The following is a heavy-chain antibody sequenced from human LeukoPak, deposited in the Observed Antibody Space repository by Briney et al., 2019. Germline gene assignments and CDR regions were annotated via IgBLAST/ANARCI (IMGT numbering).Heavy chain of an antibody. D-gene: IGHD5-24*01. CDR2: IWYDGSNK. CDR3: ARGDGYNSFDY. V-gene: IGHV3-33*01. CDR1: GFTFSSYG. Sequence: GGSLRLSCAASGFTFSSYGMHWVRQAPGKGLEWVAVIWYDGSNKYYADSVKGRITISRDNSKNTLYLQMNSLRAEETAVYYCARGDGYNSFDYWGQGTLVTVSS. J-gene: IGHJ4*02.